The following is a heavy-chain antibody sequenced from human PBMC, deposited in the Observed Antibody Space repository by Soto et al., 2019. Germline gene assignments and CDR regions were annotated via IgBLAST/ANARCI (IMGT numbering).Heavy chain of an antibody. Sequence: PSETLSLTCTVSGGSISSGDYYWSWIRQPPGKGLEWIGYIYYSGSTYCNPSLKSRVTISVDTSKNQFSLKLSSVTAADTAVYYCARDGSAVGYYYGMDVWGQGTTVTVSS. CDR2: IYYSGST. V-gene: IGHV4-30-4*01. D-gene: IGHD1-26*01. CDR1: GGSISSGDYY. J-gene: IGHJ6*02. CDR3: ARDGSAVGYYYGMDV.